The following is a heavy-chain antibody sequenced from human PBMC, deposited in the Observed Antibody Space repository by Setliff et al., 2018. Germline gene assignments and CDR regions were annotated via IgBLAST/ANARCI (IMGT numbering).Heavy chain of an antibody. CDR2: IQTRGST. Sequence: PSETLSLTCTVSGGSISSGNYYWSWIRQPAGKGLEWIGHIQTRGSTNYNPSLRSRVSISVDTSKNHFSLRLSSVAATDTAVYYCLRIRLVPHGHSWGQGTLVTVSS. CDR3: LRIRLVPHGHS. D-gene: IGHD2-15*01. V-gene: IGHV4-61*09. J-gene: IGHJ4*02. CDR1: GGSISSGNYY.